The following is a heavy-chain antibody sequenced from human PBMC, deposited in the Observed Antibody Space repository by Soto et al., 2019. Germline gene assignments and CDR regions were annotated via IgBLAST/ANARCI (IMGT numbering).Heavy chain of an antibody. CDR3: ARDRDYYDSSGYFVH. CDR2: INAGNGNT. Sequence: ASVKVSCKASGYTFTSYAMHWVRQAPGQRLEWMGWINAGNGNTKYSQKFQGRVTITRDTSASTAYMELSSLRSEDTAVYYCARDRDYYDSSGYFVHWGQGTLVTVSS. V-gene: IGHV1-3*01. J-gene: IGHJ4*02. D-gene: IGHD3-22*01. CDR1: GYTFTSYA.